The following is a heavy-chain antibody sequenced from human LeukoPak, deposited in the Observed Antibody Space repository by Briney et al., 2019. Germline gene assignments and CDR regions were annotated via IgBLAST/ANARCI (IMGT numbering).Heavy chain of an antibody. J-gene: IGHJ4*02. D-gene: IGHD5-12*01. CDR3: ARQSSGGYGLGY. CDR1: GYTFTGNY. CDR2: INPNSGGT. Sequence: ASVKVSCTASGYTFTGNYMHWVRQTPGQGLEWMGWINPNSGGTNYAQKFQGRVTMTRDTSISTAYMELSRLRSDDTAGYYCARQSSGGYGLGYWGQGTLVTVSS. V-gene: IGHV1-2*02.